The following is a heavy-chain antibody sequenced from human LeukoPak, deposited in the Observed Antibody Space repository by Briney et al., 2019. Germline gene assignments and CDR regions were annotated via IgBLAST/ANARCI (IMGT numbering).Heavy chain of an antibody. D-gene: IGHD3-22*01. J-gene: IGHJ6*03. Sequence: SETLSLTCTVSGGSISNYYWSWIRQPPGKGLEWIGYIYYSGSTNYNPSLKTRVTISVDTSKNQFSLKLSSVTAADTAVYYCTRGSIAYYYMDVWGKGTTVTISS. CDR3: TRGSIAYYYMDV. CDR2: IYYSGST. CDR1: GGSISNYY. V-gene: IGHV4-59*01.